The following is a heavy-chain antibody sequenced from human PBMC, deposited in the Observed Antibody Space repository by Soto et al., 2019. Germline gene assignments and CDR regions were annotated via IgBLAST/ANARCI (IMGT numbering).Heavy chain of an antibody. D-gene: IGHD2-2*01. CDR2: IWYDGSNK. J-gene: IGHJ4*02. CDR3: ARLATRTSRDEKLRGIVVVPAATDY. Sequence: SGGSLRLSCAASGFTFSSYGMHWVRQAPGKGLEWVAVIWYDGSNKYYADSVKGRFTISRDNSKNTLYLQMNSLRAEDTAVYYCARLATRTSRDEKLRGIVVVPAATDYWGQGTLVTVSS. CDR1: GFTFSSYG. V-gene: IGHV3-33*01.